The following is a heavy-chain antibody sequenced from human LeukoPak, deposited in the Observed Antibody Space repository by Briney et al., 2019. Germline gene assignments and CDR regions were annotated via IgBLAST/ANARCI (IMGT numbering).Heavy chain of an antibody. Sequence: GGSLRLSCAASGFTFDDYAMHWVRQAPGKGLEWVSGISWNSGSIGYADSVKGRFTISRDNAKNSLYLQMDSLTAKDTAVYYCAKVVGIWIGEMFDPFEDWGQGTVVTVSS. CDR1: GFTFDDYA. CDR2: ISWNSGSI. CDR3: AKVVGIWIGEMFDPFED. V-gene: IGHV3-9*01. J-gene: IGHJ3*01. D-gene: IGHD1-26*01.